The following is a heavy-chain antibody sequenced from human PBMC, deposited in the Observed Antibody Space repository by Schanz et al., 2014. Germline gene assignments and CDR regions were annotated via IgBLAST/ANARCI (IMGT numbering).Heavy chain of an antibody. D-gene: IGHD6-13*01. CDR2: ISTYTGNT. V-gene: IGHV1-18*01. CDR3: ARNVIATGRAFDL. J-gene: IGHJ3*01. Sequence: QGQLVQSGPEVKEPGASVKVSCEASRYTFNTYGLNWVRQAPGQGLEWMGWISTYTGNTNYAQRLQDRVTMTTDTSTSTAYMELRSLRSDDTAVYYCARNVIATGRAFDLWGPGTMVTVS. CDR1: RYTFNTYG.